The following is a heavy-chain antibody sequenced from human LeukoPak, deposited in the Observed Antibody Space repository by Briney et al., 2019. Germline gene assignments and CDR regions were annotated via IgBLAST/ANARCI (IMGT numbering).Heavy chain of an antibody. CDR1: GFTFSSYG. D-gene: IGHD4-23*01. CDR2: ISGSAVST. Sequence: GGSLRLSCAASGFTFSSYGMSWVRQAPGKGLEWVSAISGSAVSTYYADSVKGRFTISRDNSKNTLYLQMNSLRVEDTAVYYCAKAVPKAVVTPSFDYWGQGPLVTVSS. J-gene: IGHJ4*02. V-gene: IGHV3-23*01. CDR3: AKAVPKAVVTPSFDY.